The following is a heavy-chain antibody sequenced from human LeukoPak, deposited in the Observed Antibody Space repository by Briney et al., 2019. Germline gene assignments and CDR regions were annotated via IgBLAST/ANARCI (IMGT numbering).Heavy chain of an antibody. V-gene: IGHV1-8*01. CDR1: GYTFTSYD. D-gene: IGHD1-7*01. J-gene: IGHJ4*02. CDR2: MNPNSGNT. CDR3: ARDRGVPLELGY. Sequence: VASVKVSCKASGYTFTSYDINWVRQATGQGLEWMGWMNPNSGNTGYAQKLQGRVTMTTDTSTSTAYMELRSLRSDDTAVYYCARDRGVPLELGYWGQGTLVTVSS.